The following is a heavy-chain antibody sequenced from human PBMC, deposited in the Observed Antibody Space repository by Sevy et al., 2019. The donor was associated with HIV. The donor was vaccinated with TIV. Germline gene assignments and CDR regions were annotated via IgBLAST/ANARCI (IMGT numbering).Heavy chain of an antibody. J-gene: IGHJ4*02. Sequence: ASVKVSCKASGYTFTSYYMHWVRQAPGQGLEWMGIINPSGGSTSYAQKFQGRVTMTRDTSTSTVYMELSSLRSEDTAVYYCARDGTGFGCYYDSSGKTGEYYFDYWGQGTLVTVSS. CDR3: ARDGTGFGCYYDSSGKTGEYYFDY. D-gene: IGHD3-22*01. CDR1: GYTFTSYY. CDR2: INPSGGST. V-gene: IGHV1-46*01.